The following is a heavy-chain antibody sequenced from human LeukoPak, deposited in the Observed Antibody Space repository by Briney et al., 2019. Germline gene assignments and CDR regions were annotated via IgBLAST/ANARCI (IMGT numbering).Heavy chain of an antibody. V-gene: IGHV3-15*01. J-gene: IGHJ4*02. Sequence: GGSLRLSCAASGFTFTNAWMSWVRQAPGKGLECVGRIKSKSDGGTTDYAAPVKGRFTISRDDSENMLYLQMNSLKTEDTALYYCTTDDYGDWGQGTLVTVSS. CDR1: GFTFTNAW. CDR3: TTDDYGD. CDR2: IKSKSDGGTT. D-gene: IGHD4-17*01.